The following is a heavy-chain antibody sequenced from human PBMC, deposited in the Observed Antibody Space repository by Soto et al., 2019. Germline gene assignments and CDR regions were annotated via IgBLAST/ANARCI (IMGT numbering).Heavy chain of an antibody. CDR2: ISSSSSTI. CDR3: ARAPGESGSYYGFFDY. J-gene: IGHJ4*02. D-gene: IGHD1-26*01. Sequence: EVRLVESGGGLVQPGGSLRLSCEASGFTFSSYNLNWVRQAPGKGLEWVSYISSSSSTIYYADSVKGRFTISRDNAKNSLYLQMNSLRDEYTAVYYCARAPGESGSYYGFFDYWGQGTLVTVSS. V-gene: IGHV3-48*02. CDR1: GFTFSSYN.